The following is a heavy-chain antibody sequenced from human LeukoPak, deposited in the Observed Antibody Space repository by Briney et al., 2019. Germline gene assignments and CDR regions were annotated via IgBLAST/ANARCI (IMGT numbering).Heavy chain of an antibody. J-gene: IGHJ4*02. CDR1: GGSISSGDYY. CDR2: IYYSGST. CDR3: ARVGGMVRGVILGFGY. D-gene: IGHD3-10*01. Sequence: SETLSLTCTVSGGSISSGDYYWSWIRQPPGKGLEWIGYIYYSGSTYYNPSLKSRVTISVDTSKNQFSLKLSSVTAADTAVYYCARVGGMVRGVILGFGYWGQGTLVTVSS. V-gene: IGHV4-30-4*08.